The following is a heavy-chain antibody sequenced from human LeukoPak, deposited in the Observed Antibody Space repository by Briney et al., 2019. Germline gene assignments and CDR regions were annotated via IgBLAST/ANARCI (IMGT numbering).Heavy chain of an antibody. J-gene: IGHJ6*03. CDR3: ATLYYYGSGRGPYYMDV. CDR2: IYTSGST. V-gene: IGHV4-61*02. CDR1: GGSISSGSYY. Sequence: SQTLSLTCTVSGGSISSGSYYWRWIRQPAGKGLEWIGRIYTSGSTNYNPSLKSRVTISVDTSKNQFSLKLSSVTAADTAVYYCATLYYYGSGRGPYYMDVWGKGTTVTISS. D-gene: IGHD3-10*01.